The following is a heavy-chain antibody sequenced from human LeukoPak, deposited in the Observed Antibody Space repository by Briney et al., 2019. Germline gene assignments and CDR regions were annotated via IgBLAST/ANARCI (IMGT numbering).Heavy chain of an antibody. J-gene: IGHJ4*02. V-gene: IGHV3-66*01. Sequence: GGSLRLSCAASGFTFSSYAMSWVRQAPGKGLDWVSVIADGGTTYYADSVKGRFTISRDNSKNTLYLQMNSLRAEDTAVYYCASGITTPGGLDYWGQGTLVTVSS. CDR3: ASGITTPGGLDY. D-gene: IGHD1-14*01. CDR2: IADGGTT. CDR1: GFTFSSYA.